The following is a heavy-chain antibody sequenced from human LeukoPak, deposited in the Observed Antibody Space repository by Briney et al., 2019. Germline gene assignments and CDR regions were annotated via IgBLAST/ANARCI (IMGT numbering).Heavy chain of an antibody. CDR1: GFTFSSYW. J-gene: IGHJ4*02. Sequence: GESLRLSCAASGFTFSSYWMSWVRQAPGKGLEWVANIKQDGSEKYYVDSVKGRFTISRDNAKNSLYLQMNSLRAADTAVYYCARGAPIVSVVVPAWVDYGGQGTLVTV. V-gene: IGHV3-7*01. CDR3: ARGAPIVSVVVPAWVDY. D-gene: IGHD2-2*01. CDR2: IKQDGSEK.